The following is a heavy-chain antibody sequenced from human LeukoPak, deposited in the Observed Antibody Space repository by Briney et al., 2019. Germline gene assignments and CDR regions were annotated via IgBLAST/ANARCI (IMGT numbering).Heavy chain of an antibody. D-gene: IGHD3-3*02. CDR2: MNPNSGNT. Sequence: GASVKVSCKASGYTFTSYDINWVRQATGQGLEWMGWMNPNSGNTGYAQKFQGRVTMTRNTSISTAYMELSSLRSEDTAVYYCARGLSVIGRYYYYYYGMDVWGQGTTVTVSS. CDR3: ARGLSVIGRYYYYYYGMDV. V-gene: IGHV1-8*02. CDR1: GYTFTSYD. J-gene: IGHJ6*02.